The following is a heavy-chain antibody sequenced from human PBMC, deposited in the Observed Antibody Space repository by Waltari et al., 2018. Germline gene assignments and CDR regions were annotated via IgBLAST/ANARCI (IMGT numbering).Heavy chain of an antibody. CDR3: VKEAAGYDSLIANGLDV. Sequence: EVQLEESGGGVVQPGGSLRLSCAASGCTFEDFAMHGVRQAPGKALELGSPIPLDARSTYYSASVKVRFAIASDNGNYFLYLQMNSLRPDDTALYYCVKEAAGYDSLIANGLDVWGQGTTVTVSS. V-gene: IGHV3-43D*04. CDR1: GCTFEDFA. CDR2: IPLDARST. J-gene: IGHJ6*02. D-gene: IGHD3-9*01.